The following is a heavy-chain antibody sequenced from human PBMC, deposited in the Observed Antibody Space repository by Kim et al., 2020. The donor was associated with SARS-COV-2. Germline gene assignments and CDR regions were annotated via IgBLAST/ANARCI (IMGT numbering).Heavy chain of an antibody. D-gene: IGHD1-7*01. Sequence: YAHEYRGRVTMTEDTSTDTAYMELSSLRSEDTAVYYCATGPKWNYGAFDIWGQGTMVTVSS. V-gene: IGHV1-24*01. CDR3: ATGPKWNYGAFDI. J-gene: IGHJ3*02.